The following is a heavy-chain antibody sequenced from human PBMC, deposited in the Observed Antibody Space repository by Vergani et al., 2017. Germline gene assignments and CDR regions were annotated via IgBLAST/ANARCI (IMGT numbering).Heavy chain of an antibody. CDR1: GCTFSSYS. Sequence: EVQLVESGGGLVKPGGSLRLSCAASGCTFSSYSMNWVRQAPGKGLEWVSSISSSSSYIYYADSVKGRFTISRDNAKNSLYLQMNSLRAEDTAVYYCARALGSSSWPPLGDAFDIWGQGTMVTVSS. CDR2: ISSSSSYI. CDR3: ARALGSSSWPPLGDAFDI. D-gene: IGHD6-13*01. V-gene: IGHV3-21*01. J-gene: IGHJ3*02.